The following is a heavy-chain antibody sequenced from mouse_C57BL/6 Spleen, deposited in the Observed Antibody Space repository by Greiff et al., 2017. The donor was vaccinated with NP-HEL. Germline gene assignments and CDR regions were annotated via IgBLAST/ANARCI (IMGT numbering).Heavy chain of an antibody. V-gene: IGHV1-50*01. Sequence: QVQLLQPGAELVKPGASVKLSCKASGYTFTSYWMQWVKQRPGQGLEWIGEIDPSDSYTNYNQKFKGKATLTVDTSSSTAYMQLSSLTSEDSSVYYCARWSRSGYDYAMDYWGQGTSVTVSS. CDR2: IDPSDSYT. D-gene: IGHD3-2*02. CDR3: ARWSRSGYDYAMDY. CDR1: GYTFTSYW. J-gene: IGHJ4*01.